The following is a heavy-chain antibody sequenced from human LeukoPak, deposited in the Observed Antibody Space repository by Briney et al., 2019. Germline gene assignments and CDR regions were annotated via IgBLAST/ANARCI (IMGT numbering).Heavy chain of an antibody. CDR2: FYNTGYT. V-gene: IGHV3-53*01. Sequence: GGSLRLSCAASGFTVSDNYMTWVRQAPGKGLEWVSVFYNTGYTYYADSVKGRFTISRDHSKNTLYLQMNSLRPEDTAVYYCAKDFYPLGNYVIYFDSWGQGTLVTVSS. CDR1: GFTVSDNY. D-gene: IGHD1-7*01. CDR3: AKDFYPLGNYVIYFDS. J-gene: IGHJ4*02.